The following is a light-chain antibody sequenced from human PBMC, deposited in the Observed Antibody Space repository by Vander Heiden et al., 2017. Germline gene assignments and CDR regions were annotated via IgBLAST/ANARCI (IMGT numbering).Light chain of an antibody. Sequence: SYELTQPPSVSVSPGQPASITCSGDKSGDKYACRYQQKPGRSLGLFIYQDSKRPSGIPECFSASNSGTTATLTIAGTQAVDDYYYYSQAWDSSIMVFGGGTKLTVL. CDR3: QAWDSSIMV. CDR1: KSGDKY. CDR2: QDS. J-gene: IGLJ2*01. V-gene: IGLV3-1*01.